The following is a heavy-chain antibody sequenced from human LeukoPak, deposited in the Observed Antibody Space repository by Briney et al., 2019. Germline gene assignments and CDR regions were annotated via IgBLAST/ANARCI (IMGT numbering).Heavy chain of an antibody. CDR2: ISGSGGNT. J-gene: IGHJ3*02. D-gene: IGHD1-14*01. Sequence: GGSLRLSCAASGFTFNNYAMNWVRQAPGKGLVWVSSISGSGGNTYYADSVKGRFTISRDNSKNTLYLQMNSLRAEDTAVYYCAKPARTDAFDIWGQGTMITVSS. V-gene: IGHV3-23*01. CDR1: GFTFNNYA. CDR3: AKPARTDAFDI.